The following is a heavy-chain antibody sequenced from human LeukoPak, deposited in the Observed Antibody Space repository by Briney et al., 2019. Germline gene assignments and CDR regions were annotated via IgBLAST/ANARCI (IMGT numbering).Heavy chain of an antibody. CDR3: ASDSSGYYYY. CDR1: GFTVSSNY. J-gene: IGHJ4*02. Sequence: GGSLRLSCAASGFTVSSNYMSWVRQAPGKGLEWVSVIYSGGSTYYEDSVKGRFTISRDNSKNTLDLQMNSLRAEDTAVYYCASDSSGYYYYWGQGTLVTVSS. CDR2: IYSGGST. V-gene: IGHV3-66*01. D-gene: IGHD3-22*01.